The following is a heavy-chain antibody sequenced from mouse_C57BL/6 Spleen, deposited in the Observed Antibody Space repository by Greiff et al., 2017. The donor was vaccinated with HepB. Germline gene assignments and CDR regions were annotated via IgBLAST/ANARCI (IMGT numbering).Heavy chain of an antibody. Sequence: DVMLVESGGGLVQPGGSLSLSCAASGFTFTDYYMSWVRQPPGKALEWLGFIRNKANGYTTEYSASVKGRFTISRDNSQRIIYLQMNALRAEDSATYYSARYPRYDGNDYAMDYCGQGTSVTVSS. CDR1: GFTFTDYY. CDR2: IRNKANGYTT. D-gene: IGHD1-1*01. J-gene: IGHJ4*01. V-gene: IGHV7-3*01. CDR3: ARYPRYDGNDYAMDY.